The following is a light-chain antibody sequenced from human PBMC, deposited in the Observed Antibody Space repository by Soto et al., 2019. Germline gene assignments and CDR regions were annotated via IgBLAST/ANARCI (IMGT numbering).Light chain of an antibody. Sequence: QTVVTQEPSLTVSPGGTVTPTCASGTGAVTSGDYPNWFQQKPGQAPRALIYGTSNKHSWTPARFSGSLLGGKAALTLSGVQPEDEAEYYCLLYYGGAQLVFGGGTKVTVL. CDR3: LLYYGGAQLV. J-gene: IGLJ2*01. V-gene: IGLV7-43*01. CDR2: GTS. CDR1: TGAVTSGDY.